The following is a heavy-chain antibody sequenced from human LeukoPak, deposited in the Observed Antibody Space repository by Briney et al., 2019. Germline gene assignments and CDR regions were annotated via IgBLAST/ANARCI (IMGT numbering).Heavy chain of an antibody. CDR2: ISYDGSNK. CDR1: GFTFSSYG. Sequence: GGSLRLSCAASGFTFSSYGVHWVRQAPGKGLEWVAVISYDGSNKYYADPVKGRFTISRDNSKNTLYLQMNSLRAEDTAVYYCARADHDAFDIWGQGTMVTVSS. J-gene: IGHJ3*02. V-gene: IGHV3-30*03. CDR3: ARADHDAFDI.